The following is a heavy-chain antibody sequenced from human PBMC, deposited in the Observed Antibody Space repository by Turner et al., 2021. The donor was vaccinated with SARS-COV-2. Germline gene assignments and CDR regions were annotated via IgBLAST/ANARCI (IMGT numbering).Heavy chain of an antibody. D-gene: IGHD3-22*01. V-gene: IGHV3-21*01. CDR2: ISSSSSYI. CDR1: GFTFSSYS. CDR3: AREGEDSSGYWGGD. Sequence: EVQLVESGGGLVQPGGSLRLSCAASGFTFSSYSMNWVRQAPGKGLEWVASISSSSSYIYYADSVKGRFTISRDNAKNSLYLQMNSLRAEDTAVYYCAREGEDSSGYWGGDWGQGTLVTVSS. J-gene: IGHJ4*02.